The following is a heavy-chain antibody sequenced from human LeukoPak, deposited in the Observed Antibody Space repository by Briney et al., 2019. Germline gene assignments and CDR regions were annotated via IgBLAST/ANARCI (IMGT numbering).Heavy chain of an antibody. J-gene: IGHJ6*03. CDR3: VSGRFGELLSEGHYYYMDV. V-gene: IGHV1-2*02. CDR1: GYTFTGYF. D-gene: IGHD3-10*01. Sequence: ASVKVSCKASGYTFTGYFMHWVRQAPGQGLEWMGWINPNSGGTNYAQKFQGRVTMTRDTSISTAYMELSRLRSDDTAVYYCVSGRFGELLSEGHYYYMDVWGKGTTVTVSS. CDR2: INPNSGGT.